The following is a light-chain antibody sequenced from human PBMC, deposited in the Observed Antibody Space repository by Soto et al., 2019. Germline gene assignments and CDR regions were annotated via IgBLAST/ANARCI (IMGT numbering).Light chain of an antibody. Sequence: DIQMTQSPSTLSASVGDRVTITCGASQTLSDYLAWYQQKPGKAPKFLIYMVSTLESGVPSRFSGAGSGTEYSLTISSLQPDDFATYYCQQYTSYPWTFGQGTKVEMK. CDR2: MVS. CDR1: QTLSDY. CDR3: QQYTSYPWT. V-gene: IGKV1-5*03. J-gene: IGKJ1*01.